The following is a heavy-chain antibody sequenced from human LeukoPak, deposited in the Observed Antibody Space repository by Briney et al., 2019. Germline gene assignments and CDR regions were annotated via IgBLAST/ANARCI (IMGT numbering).Heavy chain of an antibody. V-gene: IGHV3-48*02. CDR2: ISGSGGTI. CDR3: ARVVLTGYYFDAFDI. D-gene: IGHD3-9*01. J-gene: IGHJ3*02. CDR1: GFTFSSYS. Sequence: GGSLRLSCAASGFTFSSYSMNWVRQAPGKGLEWVSCISGSGGTIYYTDSVKGRFTISRDNAKISLYLQMNSLRDEDTAVYYCARVVLTGYYFDAFDIWGQGTMVTVSS.